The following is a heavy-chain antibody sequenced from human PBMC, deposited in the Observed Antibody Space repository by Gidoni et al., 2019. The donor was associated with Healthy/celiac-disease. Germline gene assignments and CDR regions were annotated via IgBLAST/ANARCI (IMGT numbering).Heavy chain of an antibody. CDR1: GGTFSSYT. J-gene: IGHJ6*02. Sequence: QVQLVQSGAEVKKPGSSVQVSCKASGGTFSSYTIRWGRQAPGQGREWMGRIIPSVGIANYGQKFQGRVTITADKSTSTAYMELSSLRSEDTAVYYCARGILRYFDWLPTGYYYGMDVWGQGTTVTVSS. V-gene: IGHV1-69*02. CDR2: IIPSVGIA. CDR3: ARGILRYFDWLPTGYYYGMDV. D-gene: IGHD3-9*01.